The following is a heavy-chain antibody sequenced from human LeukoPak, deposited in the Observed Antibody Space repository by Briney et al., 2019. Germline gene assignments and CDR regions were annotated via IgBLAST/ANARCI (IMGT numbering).Heavy chain of an antibody. CDR2: INHSGST. J-gene: IGHJ4*02. CDR1: GGSISSYY. Sequence: PSETLSLTCTVSGGSISSYYWSWIRQPPGKGLEWIGEINHSGSTNYNPSLKSRVTISVDTSKNQFSLKLSSVTAADRAVYYCARGIEYSNYLVYWGQGILVTVSS. CDR3: ARGIEYSNYLVY. V-gene: IGHV4-34*01. D-gene: IGHD4-11*01.